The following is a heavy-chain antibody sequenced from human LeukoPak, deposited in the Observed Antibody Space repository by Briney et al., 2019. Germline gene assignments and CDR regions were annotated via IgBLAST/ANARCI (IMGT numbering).Heavy chain of an antibody. CDR2: ISGSGGST. CDR3: AKDVTMIVVVGNYLDY. CDR1: GFTFSSYA. V-gene: IGHV3-23*01. D-gene: IGHD3-22*01. J-gene: IGHJ4*02. Sequence: GGSLRLSCAASGFTFSSYAMSWVRQGPGKGLEWVSTISGSGGSTYYADSVKGRFTISRDNSKNTLYLQMNSLRAEDTAVYFCAKDVTMIVVVGNYLDYWGQGTLVTVSS.